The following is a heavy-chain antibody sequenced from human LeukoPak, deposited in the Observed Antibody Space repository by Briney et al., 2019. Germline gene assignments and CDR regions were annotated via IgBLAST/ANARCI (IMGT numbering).Heavy chain of an antibody. V-gene: IGHV4-30-4*08. Sequence: SETLSLTCTVSGGSISSGDYYWSWIRQPPGKGLEWIGYIYYSGSTYYNPSLKSRVTISVDTSKNQFSLKLSSVTAADTAVYYCARAPGRGRAFFDYWGQGTLVTVSS. CDR1: GGSISSGDYY. CDR3: ARAPGRGRAFFDY. D-gene: IGHD1-26*01. CDR2: IYYSGST. J-gene: IGHJ4*02.